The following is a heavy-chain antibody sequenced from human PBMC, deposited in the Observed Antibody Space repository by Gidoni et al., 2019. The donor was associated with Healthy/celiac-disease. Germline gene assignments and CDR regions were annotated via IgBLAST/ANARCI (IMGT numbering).Heavy chain of an antibody. Sequence: EVQLVESGGGLVQPGGSLRPSCAASGFTFSSYWMSWVRQAPGKGLEWVANIKQDGSEKYYVDSVKGRFTISRDNAKNSLYLQMNSLRAEDTAVYYCARGGGVPFYDFWSGYYKDYYYYGMDVWGQGTTVTVSS. V-gene: IGHV3-7*05. J-gene: IGHJ6*02. CDR2: IKQDGSEK. D-gene: IGHD3-3*01. CDR3: ARGGGVPFYDFWSGYYKDYYYYGMDV. CDR1: GFTFSSYW.